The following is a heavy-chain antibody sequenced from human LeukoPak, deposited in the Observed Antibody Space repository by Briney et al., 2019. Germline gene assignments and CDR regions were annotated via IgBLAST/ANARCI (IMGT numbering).Heavy chain of an antibody. CDR1: GGTFISYA. CDR2: IIPIFGTA. Sequence: SVKVSCKASGGTFISYAISWVRQAPGQGLEWVGGIIPIFGTANYAQKFQGRVTITADESTSTAYMELSSLRSEDTAVYYCARLGGQKGENWFDPWGQGTLVTVSS. V-gene: IGHV1-69*13. D-gene: IGHD3-16*01. J-gene: IGHJ5*02. CDR3: ARLGGQKGENWFDP.